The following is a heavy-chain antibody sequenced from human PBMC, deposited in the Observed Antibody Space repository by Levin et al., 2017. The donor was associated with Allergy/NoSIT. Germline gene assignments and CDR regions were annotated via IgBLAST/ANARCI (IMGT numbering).Heavy chain of an antibody. CDR1: GFPLSIYG. CDR3: AKSWGGYGYDYGMNV. Sequence: QAGGSLRLSCAVSGFPLSIYGMQWVRQAPGKGLEWVALMSYDGTQQHCADSVKGRFTISRDVSKSTLYLHLNGLRNEDSARYYCAKSWGGYGYDYGMNVWGHGTTVTV. J-gene: IGHJ6*02. CDR2: MSYDGTQQ. D-gene: IGHD5-12*01. V-gene: IGHV3-30*18.